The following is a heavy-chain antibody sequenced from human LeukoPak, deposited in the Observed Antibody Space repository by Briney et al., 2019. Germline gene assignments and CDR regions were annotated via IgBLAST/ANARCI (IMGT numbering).Heavy chain of an antibody. J-gene: IGHJ5*02. Sequence: PSETLSLTCSVSAYSISNGFLWGWIRQPPGKGLEWIASIYHSGTTYYNPSLKSRVTASVDTSKNQFSLRLSSATAADTAVYYCTRLSRVAGAAKVSWFDPWGQGTLVTVSS. CDR1: AYSISNGFL. V-gene: IGHV4-38-2*02. CDR3: TRLSRVAGAAKVSWFDP. D-gene: IGHD1-26*01. CDR2: IYHSGTT.